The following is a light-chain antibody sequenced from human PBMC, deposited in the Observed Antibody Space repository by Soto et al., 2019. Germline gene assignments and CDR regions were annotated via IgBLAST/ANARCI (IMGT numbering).Light chain of an antibody. J-gene: IGKJ4*01. CDR3: QQYSVWPLT. V-gene: IGKV3D-15*01. Sequence: EIVLTQSAGAVSLSPGERATLFCRASQSVSNNLAWYQQKPGQPPRLLIFGASTRATGIPARFSGSGSEAEFALTISTLQSEDFAVYYCQQYSVWPLTFGGGTKVDIK. CDR2: GAS. CDR1: QSVSNN.